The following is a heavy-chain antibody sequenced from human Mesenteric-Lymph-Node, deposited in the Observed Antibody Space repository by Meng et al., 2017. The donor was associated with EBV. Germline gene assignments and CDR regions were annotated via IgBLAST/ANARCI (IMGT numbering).Heavy chain of an antibody. V-gene: IGHV3-23*04. CDR1: GVTFSRYA. CDR2: ISGSGVST. CDR3: ARSDYSNCLDY. J-gene: IGHJ4*02. Sequence: EGQVGEAGGGSVQPGWSLRLYCGDSGVTFSRYAMSWVRQAPGKGLDWVSAISGSGVSTYYADSVGSRFTISRDNSKNTMYLQMNSLRAEDTAVYYCARSDYSNCLDYWGQGTLVTVSS. D-gene: IGHD4-11*01.